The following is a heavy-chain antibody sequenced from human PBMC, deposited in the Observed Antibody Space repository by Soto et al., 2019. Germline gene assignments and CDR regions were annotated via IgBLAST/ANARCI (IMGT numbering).Heavy chain of an antibody. D-gene: IGHD5-12*01. CDR1: GGSISSSSYY. CDR2: IYYSGST. Sequence: SETLSLTCTVSGGSISSSSYYWGWIRQPPGKGLEWIGSIYYSGSTYYNPSLKSRVTISVDTSKNQFSLKLSSVTAADTAVYYCARQRVATIIIRDFDYWGQGTLVTVSS. J-gene: IGHJ4*02. V-gene: IGHV4-39*01. CDR3: ARQRVATIIIRDFDY.